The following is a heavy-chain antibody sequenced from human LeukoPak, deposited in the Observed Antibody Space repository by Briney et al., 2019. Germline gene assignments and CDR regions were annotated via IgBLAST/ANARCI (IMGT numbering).Heavy chain of an antibody. J-gene: IGHJ4*02. CDR3: ARGPRTTVVKRGFDY. D-gene: IGHD4-23*01. Sequence: GSLRLSCAASGFTFSSYWMSWVRQAPGKGLEWVSYISSSGSTIYYADSVKGRFTISRDNAKNSLYLQMNSLRAEDTAVYYCARGPRTTVVKRGFDYWGQGTLVTVSS. V-gene: IGHV3-48*04. CDR1: GFTFSSYW. CDR2: ISSSGSTI.